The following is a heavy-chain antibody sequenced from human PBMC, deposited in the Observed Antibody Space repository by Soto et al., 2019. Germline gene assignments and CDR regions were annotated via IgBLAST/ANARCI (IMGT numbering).Heavy chain of an antibody. CDR3: ARGDSSGWYSHY. V-gene: IGHV3-48*01. J-gene: IGHJ4*02. D-gene: IGHD6-19*01. CDR1: GFTFSSYS. Sequence: EVQLVESGGGLVQPGGSLRLSCAASGFTFSSYSMNWVRQAPGKGREWVSYISAGSSTIYYADSVKGRFTISRDNAKNLLEVQMNSERAEDTAGYYCARGDSSGWYSHYWGQGSLVTVAS. CDR2: ISAGSSTI.